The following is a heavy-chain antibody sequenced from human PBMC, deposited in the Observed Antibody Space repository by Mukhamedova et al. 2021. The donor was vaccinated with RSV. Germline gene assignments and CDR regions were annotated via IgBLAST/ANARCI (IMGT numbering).Heavy chain of an antibody. J-gene: IGHJ4*02. D-gene: IGHD3-10*01. V-gene: IGHV3-11*01. Sequence: GLEWVSYISSSGSTIYYADSVKGRFTISRDNAKNSLYLQMNSLRAEDTAVYYCARSRVKWFGELLSGYFDYWGQGTLVTVSS. CDR3: ARSRVKWFGELLSGYFDY. CDR2: ISSSGSTI.